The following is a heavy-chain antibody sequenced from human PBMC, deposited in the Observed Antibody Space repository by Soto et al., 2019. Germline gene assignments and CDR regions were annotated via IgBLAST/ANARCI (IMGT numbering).Heavy chain of an antibody. CDR1: GGSMRNVY. CDR2: IFHSGNA. Sequence: SETLSLTCTVSGGSMRNVYWSWIRQPPGKRLEWIGFIFHSGNAKYNPSLKSRVTISIDTSKSQFSLSLDSVTAADTAVYFCATAHDPTPQFDYWGRGTLVTVSS. CDR3: ATAHDPTPQFDY. D-gene: IGHD4-4*01. V-gene: IGHV4-59*01. J-gene: IGHJ4*01.